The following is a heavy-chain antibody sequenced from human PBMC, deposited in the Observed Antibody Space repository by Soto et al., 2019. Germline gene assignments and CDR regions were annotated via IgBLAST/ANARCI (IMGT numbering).Heavy chain of an antibody. V-gene: IGHV1-69*06. CDR3: ARHDSNGDFDF. CDR2: IIPIFGTA. D-gene: IGHD2-8*01. Sequence: SVKVSCKASGGTFSSYAISWVRQAPGQGLEWMGGIIPIFGTANYAQKFQGRVTITADKSTSTAYLEWGRLKASDTAMYYCARHDSNGDFDFWGQGTQVTVSS. J-gene: IGHJ4*02. CDR1: GGTFSSYA.